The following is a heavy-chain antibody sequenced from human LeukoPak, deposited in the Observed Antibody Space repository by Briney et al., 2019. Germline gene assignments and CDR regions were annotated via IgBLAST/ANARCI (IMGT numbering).Heavy chain of an antibody. V-gene: IGHV3-66*02. CDR2: IYSGGST. CDR3: ARDLGMDV. CDR1: GFTVRSNY. Sequence: GGSLGLSCAASGFTVRSNYMSWVRQAPGKGPEWVSVIYSGGSTYYADSVKGRFTISRDNSKNTLYLQMNSLRAEDTAVYYCARDLGMDVWGKGTTVTVSS. J-gene: IGHJ6*04.